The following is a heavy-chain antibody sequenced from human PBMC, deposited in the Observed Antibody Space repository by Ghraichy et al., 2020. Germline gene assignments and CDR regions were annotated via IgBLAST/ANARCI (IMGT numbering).Heavy chain of an antibody. CDR3: AREDFYGDYYFDY. CDR1: GFTFNTYA. Sequence: LSLTCAVSGFTFNTYAMSWVRQAPGKGLEWVSAISPSAGTTKYADSVKGRFTISRDNSKNTLFLQMNTLRAEDTAVYFCAREDFYGDYYFDYWGQGTLVTVSS. V-gene: IGHV3-23*01. J-gene: IGHJ4*02. D-gene: IGHD4-17*01. CDR2: ISPSAGTT.